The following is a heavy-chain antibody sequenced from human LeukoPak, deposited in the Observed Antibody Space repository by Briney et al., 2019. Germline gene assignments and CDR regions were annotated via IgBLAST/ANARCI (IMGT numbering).Heavy chain of an antibody. J-gene: IGHJ4*02. D-gene: IGHD3-10*01. CDR1: GGSISSHH. Sequence: SETLSLTCTVSGGSISSHHWSWIRQALGKGLECIGYIYISGATNYNPSLRSRVTLSLDPSRNQFSLRLTSVTAADTAVYYCARTARVFDSWGPGILVTVSS. CDR3: ARTARVFDS. V-gene: IGHV4-4*09. CDR2: IYISGAT.